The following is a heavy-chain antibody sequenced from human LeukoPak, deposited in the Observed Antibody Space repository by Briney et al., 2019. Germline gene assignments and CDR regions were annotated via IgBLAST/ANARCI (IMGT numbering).Heavy chain of an antibody. J-gene: IGHJ1*01. CDR2: MNPNSGNT. CDR1: GYTFTSYD. Sequence: ASVKVSCKASGYTFTSYDINWVRQATGQGLEWMGWMNPNSGNTGYAQKFQGRVTITRNTSISTAYMELSSLRAEDTAVYYCATYSSLNRREFQFWGQGTLLTVCS. V-gene: IGHV1-8*03. CDR3: ATYSSLNRREFQF. D-gene: IGHD3-22*01.